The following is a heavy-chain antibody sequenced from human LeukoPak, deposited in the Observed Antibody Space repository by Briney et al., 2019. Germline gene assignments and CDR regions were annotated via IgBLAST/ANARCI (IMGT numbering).Heavy chain of an antibody. CDR3: AKDFVPAAPYAMGV. CDR2: IWYDGSNQ. V-gene: IGHV3-33*06. J-gene: IGHJ6*02. D-gene: IGHD2-2*01. Sequence: GRSLRLSCAASGFTFSRYGMHWVRQVPGKGLEWVAVIWYDGSNQCYADSVKGRFTISRDNSKNTLYLQMSSLRAEDTAVYYCAKDFVPAAPYAMGVWGQGTTVTVSS. CDR1: GFTFSRYG.